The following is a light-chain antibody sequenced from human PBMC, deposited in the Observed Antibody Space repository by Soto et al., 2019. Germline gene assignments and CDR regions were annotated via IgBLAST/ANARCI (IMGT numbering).Light chain of an antibody. J-gene: IGKJ1*01. CDR1: QSVSSSY. V-gene: IGKV3-20*01. CDR2: GAS. CDR3: QQYGSSPPWT. Sequence: IVSTQSPCTLSLSPGERATLYCRASQSVSSSYLAWYQQKPGQAPRLLIYGASSRATGIPDRFSGSVSGTGFTLTISRLEPEDFAVYYCQQYGSSPPWTFGQGTKVDIK.